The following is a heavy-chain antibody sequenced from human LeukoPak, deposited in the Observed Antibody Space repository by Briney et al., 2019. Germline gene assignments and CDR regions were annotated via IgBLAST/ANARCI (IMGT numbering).Heavy chain of an antibody. Sequence: ASVKVSCKASGGTFSSYAISWVRQAPGQGLEWMGRIIPILGIANYAQKFQGRVTITADKSTSTAYMELSSLRSEDTAVYYCARGSIVVPAAMSYYYYGMDVWGQGTTVTVSS. V-gene: IGHV1-69*04. CDR3: ARGSIVVPAAMSYYYYGMDV. CDR2: IIPILGIA. J-gene: IGHJ6*02. CDR1: GGTFSSYA. D-gene: IGHD2-2*01.